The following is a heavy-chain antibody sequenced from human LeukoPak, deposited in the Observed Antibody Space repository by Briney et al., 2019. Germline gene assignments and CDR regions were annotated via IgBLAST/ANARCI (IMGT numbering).Heavy chain of an antibody. D-gene: IGHD2-21*01. CDR2: ISAYNGNT. J-gene: IGHJ4*02. CDR1: GYSFTNNG. V-gene: IGHV1-18*01. CDR3: ARERMGIAMTGYCFDS. Sequence: ASVKVSCKASGYSFTNNGISWVRRAPGQGLEWMGWISAYNGNTNSTQKFQGRVTMTTDTSTSTAYMELRGLRSDDTAVYYCARERMGIAMTGYCFDSWGQRTLVTVSS.